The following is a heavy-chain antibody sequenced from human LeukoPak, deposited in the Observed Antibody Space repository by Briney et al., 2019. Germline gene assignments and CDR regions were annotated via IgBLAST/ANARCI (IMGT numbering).Heavy chain of an antibody. CDR1: GFTFSDYY. D-gene: IGHD3-10*01. J-gene: IGHJ5*02. V-gene: IGHV3-11*01. CDR2: ISSSGSSI. Sequence: GGSLRLSCAASGFTFSDYYMSWIRQAPGKGPEWVSYISSSGSSISYADSVKGRFTISRDNAKNSLYLQMNSLRAEDTAVYYCAKDLWFGEENWFDPWGQGTLVTVSS. CDR3: AKDLWFGEENWFDP.